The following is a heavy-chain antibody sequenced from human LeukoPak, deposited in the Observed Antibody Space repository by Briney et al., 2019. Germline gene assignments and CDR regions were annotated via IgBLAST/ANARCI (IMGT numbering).Heavy chain of an antibody. CDR1: GGTFISYA. D-gene: IGHD2-2*01. Sequence: SVKVSCKASGGTFISYAISWVRQAPGQGLEWRGGIIPIFGTANYAQKFQRRVTITADESTSTAYMELSSLRSEDTAVYYCAREAQEGYCSSTSCPFGPWGQGTLVTVSS. J-gene: IGHJ5*02. V-gene: IGHV1-69*01. CDR2: IIPIFGTA. CDR3: AREAQEGYCSSTSCPFGP.